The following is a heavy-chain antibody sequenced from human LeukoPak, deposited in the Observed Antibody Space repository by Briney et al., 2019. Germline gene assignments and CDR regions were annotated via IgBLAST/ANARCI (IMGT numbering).Heavy chain of an antibody. D-gene: IGHD2-2*01. CDR3: AKAIGQEVPAASRWYDP. CDR2: ISVSGDYT. J-gene: IGHJ5*02. V-gene: IGHV3-23*01. Sequence: GGSLRLSCAASGFTFSSYVMSWVRQAPGKGLDWVSTISVSGDYTYYADSVKGRFTISRDNSKNTLYLQMNSLRGEDTAVYYCAKAIGQEVPAASRWYDPWGQGTLVAVSS. CDR1: GFTFSSYV.